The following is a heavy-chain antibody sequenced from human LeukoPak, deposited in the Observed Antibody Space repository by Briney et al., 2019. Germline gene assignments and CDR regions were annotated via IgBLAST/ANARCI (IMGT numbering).Heavy chain of an antibody. D-gene: IGHD3-10*01. CDR2: IDNSGYT. CDR1: GGSISSSNYY. V-gene: IGHV4-39*01. J-gene: IGHJ5*02. Sequence: SETLSLTCTVSGGSISSSNYYWGWIRQPPGQGLEWIGSIDNSGYTYKNPSVESRVTISVDRSRKQFSLKLTSVTAADTALYYCARRYYGSGNPFDPWGQGTLVTVSS. CDR3: ARRYYGSGNPFDP.